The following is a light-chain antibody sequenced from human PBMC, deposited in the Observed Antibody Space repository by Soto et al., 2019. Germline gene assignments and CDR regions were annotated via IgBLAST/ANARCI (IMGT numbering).Light chain of an antibody. CDR2: EVT. CDR1: ASDVGVYNY. V-gene: IGLV2-8*01. Sequence: QSALTQPPSASGSLGQSVTISCTGTASDVGVYNYVSWYQQHPGKAPKLMIYEVTKRPSGVPDRFSGSKSGNTASLTVSGLKAGEEADYYCRSYACSNTLYVFGTGTMLT. J-gene: IGLJ1*01. CDR3: RSYACSNTLYV.